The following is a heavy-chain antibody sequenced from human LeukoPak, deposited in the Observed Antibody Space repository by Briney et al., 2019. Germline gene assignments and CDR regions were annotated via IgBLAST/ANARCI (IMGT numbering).Heavy chain of an antibody. V-gene: IGHV3-21*01. D-gene: IGHD6-13*01. Sequence: GGSLRLSCAASGFTFSSYSMNWVHQAPGKGLEWVSSISSSSSYIYYADSVKGRFTISRDNAKNSLYLQMNSLGAEDTAVYYCARDHGQQGYWGQGTLVTVSS. CDR1: GFTFSSYS. J-gene: IGHJ4*02. CDR2: ISSSSSYI. CDR3: ARDHGQQGY.